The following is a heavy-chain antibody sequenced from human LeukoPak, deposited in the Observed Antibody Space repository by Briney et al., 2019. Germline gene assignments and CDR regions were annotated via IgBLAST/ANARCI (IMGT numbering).Heavy chain of an antibody. CDR2: INNRAIP. Sequence: SETLSLTRAVCGGSLSGYYWSGIRQPPAKGLEWIGEINNRAIPNSNPSLKSQVTISVDTSKNQSSLKLSSLPAADTAVYYGARARGPRLVHHYWGQGTLVTVSS. J-gene: IGHJ4*02. V-gene: IGHV4-34*01. D-gene: IGHD6-19*01. CDR1: GGSLSGYY. CDR3: ARARGPRLVHHY.